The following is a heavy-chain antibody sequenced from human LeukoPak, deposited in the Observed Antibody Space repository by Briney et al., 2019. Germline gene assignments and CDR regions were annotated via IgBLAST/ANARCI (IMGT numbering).Heavy chain of an antibody. Sequence: GSLRLSCAASGFTFSSYAMHWVRQAPGKGLEYVSAISSSGGSTYYANSVKGRFTISRDNSKNTLYLQMGSLRAEDIAVYYCARGIMITFGGVIVEGSYFDYWGQGPLVTVSS. V-gene: IGHV3-64*01. J-gene: IGHJ4*02. CDR1: GFTFSSYA. CDR3: ARGIMITFGGVIVEGSYFDY. CDR2: ISSSGGST. D-gene: IGHD3-16*02.